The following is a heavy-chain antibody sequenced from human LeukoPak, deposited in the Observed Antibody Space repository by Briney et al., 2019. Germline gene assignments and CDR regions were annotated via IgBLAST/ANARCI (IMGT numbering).Heavy chain of an antibody. D-gene: IGHD3-22*01. CDR3: ARDGDYYDSSGYFDI. V-gene: IGHV3-30-3*01. J-gene: IGHJ3*02. CDR1: GFTFSSYA. CDR2: ISYDGSNK. Sequence: PGGSLRLSCAASGFTFSSYAMHWVRQAPGKGLEWVAVISYDGSNKYYADSVKGRFTISRDNSKNTLYLQMNSLRAEDTAVYYCARDGDYYDSSGYFDIWGQGTMVTVSS.